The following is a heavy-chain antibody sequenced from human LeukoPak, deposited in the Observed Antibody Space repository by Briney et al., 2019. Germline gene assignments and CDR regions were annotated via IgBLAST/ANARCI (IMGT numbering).Heavy chain of an antibody. V-gene: IGHV1-2*02. Sequence: ASVKVSCKASGYTFTGYYMHWVRQAPGQGLEWMGWINPNSGGTSYAQKFQGRVTMTRDTSISTAYMELSSLRSEDTAVYYCARGGDGYNLDYWGQGTLVTVSS. CDR2: INPNSGGT. J-gene: IGHJ4*02. CDR3: ARGGDGYNLDY. D-gene: IGHD5-24*01. CDR1: GYTFTGYY.